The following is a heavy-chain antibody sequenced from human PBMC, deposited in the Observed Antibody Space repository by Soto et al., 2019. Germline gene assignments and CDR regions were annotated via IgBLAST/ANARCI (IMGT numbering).Heavy chain of an antibody. D-gene: IGHD6-19*01. V-gene: IGHV3-74*03. CDR2: ISPDGTTS. Sequence: EVHLVESGGGLVQPGGSLRLSCTASKFSLDTYWMHWVRQIPGQGLVWVSRISPDGTTSTYADSVEGRFTVSRDTAKNTVYLQVTSLRVEDTAVYCCASEHSGLDHGEHYIHGVALWGQGTRVTVSS. CDR3: ASEHSGLDHGEHYIHGVAL. J-gene: IGHJ6*02. CDR1: KFSLDTYW.